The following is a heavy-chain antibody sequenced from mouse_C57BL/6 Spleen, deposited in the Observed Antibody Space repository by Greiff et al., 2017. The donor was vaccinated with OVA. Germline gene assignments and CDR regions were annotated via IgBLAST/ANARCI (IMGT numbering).Heavy chain of an antibody. Sequence: EVKVVESGGDLVKPGGSLKLSCAASGFTLSSYGMSWVRQTPDKRLEWVATISSGGSYTYYPDSVKGRFTISRDNAKNTLYLQMSSLKSEDTAMYYCASPITTVVARYFDVWGTGTTVTVSS. D-gene: IGHD1-1*01. CDR2: ISSGGSYT. V-gene: IGHV5-6*01. CDR1: GFTLSSYG. J-gene: IGHJ1*03. CDR3: ASPITTVVARYFDV.